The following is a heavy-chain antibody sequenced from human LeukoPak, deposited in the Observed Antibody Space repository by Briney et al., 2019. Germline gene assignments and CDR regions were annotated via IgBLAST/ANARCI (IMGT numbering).Heavy chain of an antibody. V-gene: IGHV3-23*01. D-gene: IGHD2-15*01. CDR3: AKFIVVVVAAHFDY. CDR2: ISGSGGST. CDR1: GFTFSSYG. J-gene: IGHJ4*02. Sequence: GRSLRLSCAASGFTFSSYGMHWVRQAPGKGLEWVSAISGSGGSTYYADSVKGRFTISRDNSKNTLYLQMNSLRAEDTAVYYCAKFIVVVVAAHFDYWGQGTLVTVSS.